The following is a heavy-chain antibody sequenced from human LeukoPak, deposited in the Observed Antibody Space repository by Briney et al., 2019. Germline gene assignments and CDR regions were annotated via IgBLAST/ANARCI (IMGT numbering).Heavy chain of an antibody. V-gene: IGHV3-23*01. J-gene: IGHJ4*02. CDR3: AKGGYDSSGYYKTTFDY. Sequence: GGSLRLSCAASGFTFSSYAMSWVRQAPGKGLEWVPAISGSGGSTYYADSVKGRFTISRDNSKNTLYLQMNSLRAEDTAVYYCAKGGYDSSGYYKTTFDYWGQGTLVTVSS. CDR2: ISGSGGST. CDR1: GFTFSSYA. D-gene: IGHD3-22*01.